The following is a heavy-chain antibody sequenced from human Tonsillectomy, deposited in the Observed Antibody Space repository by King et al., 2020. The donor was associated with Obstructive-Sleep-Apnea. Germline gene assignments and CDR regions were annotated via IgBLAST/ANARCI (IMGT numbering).Heavy chain of an antibody. CDR3: ARGCSYGDPHTSLNWYFDL. J-gene: IGHJ2*01. V-gene: IGHV4-30-2*01. CDR2: IYHSGST. CDR1: RGSISSGGYS. Sequence: QLQLQESGSGLVKPSQTLSLTCAVSRGSISSGGYSWNWIRQPPGKGLEWIGNIYHSGSTYYNPSLKSRVTISVDRSKNQFSLKLNSVTAADTAVYYCARGCSYGDPHTSLNWYFDLWGRGTLVTVSS. D-gene: IGHD4-17*01.